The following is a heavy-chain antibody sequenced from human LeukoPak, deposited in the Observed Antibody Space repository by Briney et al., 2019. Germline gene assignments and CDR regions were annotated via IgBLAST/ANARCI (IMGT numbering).Heavy chain of an antibody. J-gene: IGHJ4*02. CDR1: GFTVSGTY. V-gene: IGHV3-53*01. D-gene: IGHD1-26*01. CDR3: ARVGSGNYYKYFEH. CDR2: IYSGAGT. Sequence: GGSLRLSCAASGFTVSGTYMSWVRQAPGKGLEWVSVIYSGAGTYYADSVKGRFTISRDNSKNTRHLQMNSLRAEDTAVYYCARVGSGNYYKYFEHWGQGTLVTVSS.